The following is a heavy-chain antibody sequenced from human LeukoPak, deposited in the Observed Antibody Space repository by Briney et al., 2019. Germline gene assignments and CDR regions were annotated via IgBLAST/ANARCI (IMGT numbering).Heavy chain of an antibody. J-gene: IGHJ5*02. D-gene: IGHD5-18*01. CDR2: IYHSGKT. V-gene: IGHV4-38-2*02. CDR1: GYSINSGYY. CDR3: ARAVGRQLWLRNGGNWFDP. Sequence: PSETLSLTCTVSGYSINSGYYWGWIRQPPGKGLEWIGSIYHSGKTYYNASLKSRVTISVDTSKNQFSLKLSSVTAADTAIYYCARAVGRQLWLRNGGNWFDPWGQGTLVTVSS.